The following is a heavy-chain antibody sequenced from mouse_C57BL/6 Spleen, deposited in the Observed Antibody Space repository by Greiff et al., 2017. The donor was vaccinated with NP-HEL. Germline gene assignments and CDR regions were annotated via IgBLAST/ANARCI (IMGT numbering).Heavy chain of an antibody. CDR3: ARWGDGYYGAS. D-gene: IGHD2-3*01. J-gene: IGHJ3*01. V-gene: IGHV1-69*01. CDR1: GYTFTSYW. CDR2: IDPSDSYT. Sequence: VQLQQSGAELVMPGASVKLSCKASGYTFTSYWMHWVKQRPGQGLEWIGEIDPSDSYTNYNQKFKGKSTLTVDKSSSTAYMQLSSLTSEDSAVYYCARWGDGYYGASWGQGTLVTVSA.